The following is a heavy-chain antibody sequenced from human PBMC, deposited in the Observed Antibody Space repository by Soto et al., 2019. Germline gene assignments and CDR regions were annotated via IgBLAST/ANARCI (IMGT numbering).Heavy chain of an antibody. CDR3: YVDRRRGM. V-gene: IGHV3-15*01. J-gene: IGHJ6*01. Sequence: GGSLRLSCSASGFAFSDAWMSWVRQTPGKGLEWVGRIKTKTEGATTDYAAPVKTRFTVSRDDSRNVLFLQMSSLETDDTAVYCVYVDRRRGM. D-gene: IGHD5-12*01. CDR2: IKTKTEGATT. CDR1: GFAFSDAW.